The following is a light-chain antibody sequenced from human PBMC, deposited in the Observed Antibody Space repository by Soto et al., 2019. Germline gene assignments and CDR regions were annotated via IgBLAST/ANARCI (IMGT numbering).Light chain of an antibody. Sequence: EIVITQSPSTLSLSPGERVTLSCRASQSVKNNLTWYQQKPGQAPRLLIYGASARATGIPARFSGSGSGTDFSLTISSPQSEDFAVYYCQQYNNWPQITFGQGTRLEIK. CDR1: QSVKNN. V-gene: IGKV3D-15*01. CDR3: QQYNNWPQIT. J-gene: IGKJ5*01. CDR2: GAS.